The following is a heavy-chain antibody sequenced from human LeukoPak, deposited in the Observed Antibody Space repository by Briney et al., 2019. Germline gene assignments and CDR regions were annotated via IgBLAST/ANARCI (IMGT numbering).Heavy chain of an antibody. Sequence: GGSLRLSCAASGFIFDDYAIHWVRQAPGKGLEWVSGISWNSGSIDYADSVKGRFTISRDNSKNTLYLQMNSLRAEDTAVYYCATYGSGSYYKRYYGMDVWGQGTTVTVSS. J-gene: IGHJ6*02. CDR2: ISWNSGSI. CDR1: GFIFDDYA. CDR3: ATYGSGSYYKRYYGMDV. D-gene: IGHD3-10*01. V-gene: IGHV3-9*01.